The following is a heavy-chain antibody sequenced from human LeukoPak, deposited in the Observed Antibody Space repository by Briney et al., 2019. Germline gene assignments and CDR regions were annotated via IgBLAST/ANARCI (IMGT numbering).Heavy chain of an antibody. CDR1: GESVSGFY. CDR2: INQSGSS. J-gene: IGHJ5*02. V-gene: IGHV4-34*01. Sequence: SETLSLTCAVYGESVSGFYWSWIRQPPGKGLEWIGEINQSGSSNYKASLKSRVTISVDRSTNQFSLKLSSVTAADTAVYYCARGGDSYGYYWFDPWGQGTLVTVSS. CDR3: ARGGDSYGYYWFDP. D-gene: IGHD5-18*01.